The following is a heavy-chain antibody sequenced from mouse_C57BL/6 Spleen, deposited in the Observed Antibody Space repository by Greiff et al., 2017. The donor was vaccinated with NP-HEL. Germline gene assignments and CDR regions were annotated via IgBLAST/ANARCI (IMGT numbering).Heavy chain of an antibody. Sequence: QVQLQQPGAELVKPGASVKLSCKASGYTFTSYWMQWVKQRPGQGLEWIGEIDPSDSYTTYNQKFKGKATLTVDTSSSTAYMQLSSLTSEDSAVYYCARGGCYDCYAMDYWGQGTSVTVSS. CDR1: GYTFTSYW. CDR3: ARGGCYDCYAMDY. CDR2: IDPSDSYT. D-gene: IGHD2-12*01. J-gene: IGHJ4*01. V-gene: IGHV1-50*01.